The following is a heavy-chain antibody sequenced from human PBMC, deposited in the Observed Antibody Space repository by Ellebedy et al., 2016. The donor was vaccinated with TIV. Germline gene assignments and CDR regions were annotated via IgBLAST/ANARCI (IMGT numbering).Heavy chain of an antibody. CDR1: GVSIGDTRYY. J-gene: IGHJ4*02. CDR3: ARHAPSYDFWSSPGFDY. D-gene: IGHD3-3*01. Sequence: MPGGSLRLSCVVSGVSIGDTRYYWAWIRQSPGKGLEWIGSIYSRGLTYESPSFKSRATISVDTSKNQFSLKLSPVTAADTALYYCARHAPSYDFWSSPGFDYWGQGTLLTVSS. V-gene: IGHV4-39*01. CDR2: IYSRGLT.